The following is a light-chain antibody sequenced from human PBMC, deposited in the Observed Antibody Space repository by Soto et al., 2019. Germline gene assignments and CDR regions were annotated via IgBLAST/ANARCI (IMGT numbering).Light chain of an antibody. CDR3: QQYNSYSIT. J-gene: IGKJ5*01. CDR2: DVS. CDR1: QDTHNY. V-gene: IGKV1-5*01. Sequence: DIQMTQSPSSLSAAVGDSVTITCRATQDTHNYLNWYQQKPGRAPKLLIYDVSSLKSGVPSRFSGSGSGTESTLTISSLQPDDFATYYCQQYNSYSITFGQGTRLEIK.